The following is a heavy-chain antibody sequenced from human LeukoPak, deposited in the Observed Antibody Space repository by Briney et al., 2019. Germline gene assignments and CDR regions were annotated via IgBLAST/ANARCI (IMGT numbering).Heavy chain of an antibody. D-gene: IGHD3-3*01. Sequence: PGGSLRLSCAASGFTFSSYGMHWVRQAPGKGLEWVAVIWYDGSNKYYADSEKGRFTISRDNSKNTLYLQMNSLRAEDTAVYYCARVDRGYYDYYYGMDVWGQGTTVTVSS. CDR2: IWYDGSNK. CDR3: ARVDRGYYDYYYGMDV. CDR1: GFTFSSYG. V-gene: IGHV3-33*01. J-gene: IGHJ6*02.